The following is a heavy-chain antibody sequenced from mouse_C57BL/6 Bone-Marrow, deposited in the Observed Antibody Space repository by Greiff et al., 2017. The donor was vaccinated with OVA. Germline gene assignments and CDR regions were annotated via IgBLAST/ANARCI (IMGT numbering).Heavy chain of an antibody. CDR1: GYTFTGYW. J-gene: IGHJ3*01. D-gene: IGHD1-1*01. CDR3: ARVGMGNYYGSSRFAY. V-gene: IGHV1-9*01. Sequence: VQLVQSGAELMKPGASVKLSCKATGYTFTGYWIEWVKQRPGHGLEWIGEILPGSGSTNYNEKFKGKATFTADTSSNTAYMQLSSLTTEDSAIYYCARVGMGNYYGSSRFAYWGQGTLVTVSA. CDR2: ILPGSGST.